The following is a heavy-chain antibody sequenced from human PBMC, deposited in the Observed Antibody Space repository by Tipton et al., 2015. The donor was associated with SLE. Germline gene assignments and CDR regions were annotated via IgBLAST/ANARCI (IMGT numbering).Heavy chain of an antibody. J-gene: IGHJ4*02. D-gene: IGHD1-1*01. Sequence: SLRLSCAASGFTFSIYGLNWVRQAPGQGPEWVSSISSSSTYALYSDAVKGRFTISRDNTQNSLFLQMNSLRPEDTAVYYCARGGSATGTHHFDYWGQGILFRVSS. CDR1: GFTFSIYG. CDR2: ISSSSTYA. V-gene: IGHV3-21*01. CDR3: ARGGSATGTHHFDY.